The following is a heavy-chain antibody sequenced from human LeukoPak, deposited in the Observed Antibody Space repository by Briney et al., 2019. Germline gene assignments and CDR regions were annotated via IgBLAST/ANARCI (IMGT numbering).Heavy chain of an antibody. D-gene: IGHD5-24*01. Sequence: GGSLRLSCAASGFTLSTYSLNWVRQAPGKGLEWVSSISSSLYIYYADSVKGRFTISRDNAKNSLFLQMNSLRAEDTAVYYCAREGDGYNSPIDYWGQGTLVTVSS. V-gene: IGHV3-21*01. CDR1: GFTLSTYS. CDR2: ISSSLYI. J-gene: IGHJ4*02. CDR3: AREGDGYNSPIDY.